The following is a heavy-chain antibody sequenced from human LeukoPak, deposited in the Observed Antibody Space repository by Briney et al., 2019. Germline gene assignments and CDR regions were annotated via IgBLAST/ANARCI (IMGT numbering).Heavy chain of an antibody. V-gene: IGHV3-23*01. CDR1: GFTFSTHA. CDR2: ITDSGA. Sequence: GGSLRLSCAASGFTFSTHAMSWVRQAPGRGPEWVSSITDSGAYCADSVKGRFTISRDNAKNILYLQMNSLRAEDTAVYYCAKRPAGADFYFDYWGQGTRVTVSS. D-gene: IGHD6-13*01. J-gene: IGHJ4*02. CDR3: AKRPAGADFYFDY.